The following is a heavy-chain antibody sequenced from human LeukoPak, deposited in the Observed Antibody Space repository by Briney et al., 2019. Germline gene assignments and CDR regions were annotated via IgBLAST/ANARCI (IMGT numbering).Heavy chain of an antibody. V-gene: IGHV4-39*07. CDR3: ARVSSESQSWPGFYGGNSEGSGATKYYFDY. CDR1: GGSISSSSYY. J-gene: IGHJ4*02. Sequence: SETLSLTCTVSGGSISSSSYYWGWIRQPPGKGLEWIGSIYYSGSTYYNPSLKSRVTISVDTSKNQFSLKLSSVTAADTAVCYCARVSSESQSWPGFYGGNSEGSGATKYYFDYWGQGTLVTVSS. D-gene: IGHD4-23*01. CDR2: IYYSGST.